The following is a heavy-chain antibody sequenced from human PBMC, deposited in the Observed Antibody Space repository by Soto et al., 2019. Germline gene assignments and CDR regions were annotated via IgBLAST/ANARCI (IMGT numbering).Heavy chain of an antibody. Sequence: SETLSLTCTVSGASMSNYYGSWIRQHPGKGLEWIGYIYDNGGAYYSPSLKGRVVISVDRSENQFSLRLSSVTAADTAVYYCARVKGGTTRRAFDSWGQGTLVTVSS. D-gene: IGHD1-7*01. CDR2: IYDNGGA. CDR3: ARVKGGTTRRAFDS. CDR1: GASMSNYY. J-gene: IGHJ4*02. V-gene: IGHV4-59*06.